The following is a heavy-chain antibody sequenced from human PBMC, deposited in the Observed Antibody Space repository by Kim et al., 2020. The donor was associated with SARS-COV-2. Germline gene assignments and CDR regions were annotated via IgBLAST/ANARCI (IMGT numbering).Heavy chain of an antibody. D-gene: IGHD5-12*01. CDR3: ASEATIYINTLDY. CDR1: GGSISSSSYY. V-gene: IGHV4-39*01. Sequence: SETLSLTCTVSGGSISSSSYYWGWIRQPPGKGLEWIGSIYYSGSTYYNPSLKSRVTISVDTSKNQFSLKLSSVTAADTAVYYCASEATIYINTLDYWGQGTLVTVSS. J-gene: IGHJ4*02. CDR2: IYYSGST.